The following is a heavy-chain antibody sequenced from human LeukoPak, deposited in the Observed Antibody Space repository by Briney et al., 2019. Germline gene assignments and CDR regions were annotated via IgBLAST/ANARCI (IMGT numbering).Heavy chain of an antibody. Sequence: PSETLSLTCTVSGDSISSYYWSWIRQPPGKGLEWIGYIYYSGSTNYNPSLKSRVTISVDTSKNQFSLKLSSVTAADTAVYYCAREIWFGELYFDLWGRGTLVTVSS. CDR3: AREIWFGELYFDL. V-gene: IGHV4-59*01. D-gene: IGHD3-10*01. CDR1: GDSISSYY. CDR2: IYYSGST. J-gene: IGHJ2*01.